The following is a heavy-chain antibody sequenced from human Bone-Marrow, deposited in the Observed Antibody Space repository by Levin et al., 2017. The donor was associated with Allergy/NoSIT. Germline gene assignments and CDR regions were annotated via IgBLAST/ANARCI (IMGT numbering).Heavy chain of an antibody. J-gene: IGHJ4*02. CDR3: ASSEWNYFDY. Sequence: GGSLRLSCAASGFTFSNYAMSWVRQAPGKGLEWVSGISGSGGSTYYADSVKGRFTISRDNSKNTLFLQMNSLRAEDAAIYYCASSEWNYFDYWGQGTLVTVSS. CDR2: ISGSGGST. V-gene: IGHV3-23*01. CDR1: GFTFSNYA. D-gene: IGHD3-3*01.